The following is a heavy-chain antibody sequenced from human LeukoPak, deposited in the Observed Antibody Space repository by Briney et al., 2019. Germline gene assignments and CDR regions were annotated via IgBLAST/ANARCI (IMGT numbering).Heavy chain of an antibody. Sequence: PGGSLRLSCAASGFTFSSYSMNWVRQAPGKGLEWVSSISSSSSYIYYADTVKGRFTISRDNAKNSLHLQMNSLRAEDTAVYYCARDGGSGSYNYWGQGTLVTVSS. CDR2: ISSSSSYI. D-gene: IGHD3-10*01. CDR3: ARDGGSGSYNY. V-gene: IGHV3-21*01. CDR1: GFTFSSYS. J-gene: IGHJ4*02.